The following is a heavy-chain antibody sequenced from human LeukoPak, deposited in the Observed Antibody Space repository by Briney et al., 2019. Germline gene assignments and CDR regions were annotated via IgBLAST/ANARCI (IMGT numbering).Heavy chain of an antibody. J-gene: IGHJ3*02. Sequence: SETLSLTCTVSGGSISSYYWSWIRQPPGKGLEWIGYIYYSGSTNYNPSLKSRVTISVDTSKNQFSLKLSSVTAADTAVYYCARHNQSYYYDSSGRGAFDIRGQGTMVTVSS. CDR1: GGSISSYY. CDR2: IYYSGST. V-gene: IGHV4-59*01. CDR3: ARHNQSYYYDSSGRGAFDI. D-gene: IGHD3-22*01.